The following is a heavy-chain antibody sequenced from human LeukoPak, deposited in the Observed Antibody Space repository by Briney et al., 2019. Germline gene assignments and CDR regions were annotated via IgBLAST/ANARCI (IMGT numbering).Heavy chain of an antibody. CDR3: ARLISGVGYFDY. V-gene: IGHV4-59*08. CDR2: IYYSGIT. CDR1: GGSISSYY. J-gene: IGHJ4*02. D-gene: IGHD3-10*01. Sequence: PSETLSLTCTVSGGSISSYYWSWIRQPPGKGLEWIGYIYYSGITNYNPSLKSRVTISVDTSKNQFSLKLSSVTAADTAVYYCARLISGVGYFDYWGQGTLVTVSS.